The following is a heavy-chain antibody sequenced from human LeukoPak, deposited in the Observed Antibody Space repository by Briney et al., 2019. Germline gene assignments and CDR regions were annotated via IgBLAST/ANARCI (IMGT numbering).Heavy chain of an antibody. V-gene: IGHV3-30*04. J-gene: IGHJ4*02. Sequence: GGSLRLSCAASGFTFSSYAMHWVRQAPGKGLEWVAVILYDGSNEYYADSVKGRFTISRDNVKNLLYLQMNSLRAEDTAVYYCAREGVRIFRRAGYWGQGTLVTVSS. CDR1: GFTFSSYA. CDR3: AREGVRIFRRAGY. D-gene: IGHD2-15*01. CDR2: ILYDGSNE.